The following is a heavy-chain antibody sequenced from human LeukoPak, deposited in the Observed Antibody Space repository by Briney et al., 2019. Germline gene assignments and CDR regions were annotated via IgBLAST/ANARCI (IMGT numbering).Heavy chain of an antibody. Sequence: ASVKVSCTASGYTFTGYYMHWVRQAPGQGLEWMGRINPNSGGTNYAQKFQGRVTMTRDTSIGTAYMELSRLRSDDTAVYYCARGGSYGDQARDNWFDPWGQRTLVTVSS. CDR2: INPNSGGT. V-gene: IGHV1-2*06. J-gene: IGHJ5*02. CDR1: GYTFTGYY. D-gene: IGHD4-17*01. CDR3: ARGGSYGDQARDNWFDP.